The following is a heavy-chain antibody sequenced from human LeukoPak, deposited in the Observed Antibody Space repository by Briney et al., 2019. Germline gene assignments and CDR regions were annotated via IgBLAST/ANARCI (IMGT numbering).Heavy chain of an antibody. CDR1: GGSITGDPHY. V-gene: IGHV4-61*09. CDR3: ARANYYDSTGCYHDY. CDR2: VSASGRT. D-gene: IGHD3-22*01. Sequence: SETLSLTCTVSGGSITGDPHYWTWIRQSAGEGLEWLGHVSASGRTTYNPSLKSRVAISVDTSKKKFLLRLDSVTAADTAVYYCARANYYDSTGCYHDYWGQGTLVTVSS. J-gene: IGHJ4*02.